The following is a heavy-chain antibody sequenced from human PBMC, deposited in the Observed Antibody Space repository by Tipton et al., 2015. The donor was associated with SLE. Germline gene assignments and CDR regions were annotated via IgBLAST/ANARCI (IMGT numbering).Heavy chain of an antibody. V-gene: IGHV4-59*12. J-gene: IGHJ3*02. Sequence: TLSLTCTVSFGSISRYYWSWIRQPPGKGLEWIGYIYYSGTTDYNPSLKSRVTMSVDTSKNQFSLKLASVTAADTAIYYCARDRLGEDDAFDIWGQGTMVTVSS. CDR2: IYYSGTT. CDR3: ARDRLGEDDAFDI. D-gene: IGHD3-16*01. CDR1: FGSISRYY.